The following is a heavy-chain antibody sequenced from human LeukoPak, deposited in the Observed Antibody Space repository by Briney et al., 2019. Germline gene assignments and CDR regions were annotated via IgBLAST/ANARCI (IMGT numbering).Heavy chain of an antibody. V-gene: IGHV1-18*01. D-gene: IGHD5-24*01. J-gene: IGHJ6*02. Sequence: ASVKVSCKASGYTFTSYGISWVRQAPGQGLEWMGWISAYNGNTNYAQKLQGRVTMTTDTSTSTAYMELRSLRSDDTAVYYCARTNGGYKSYYYYYGMDVWGQGTTVTVSS. CDR2: ISAYNGNT. CDR3: ARTNGGYKSYYYYYGMDV. CDR1: GYTFTSYG.